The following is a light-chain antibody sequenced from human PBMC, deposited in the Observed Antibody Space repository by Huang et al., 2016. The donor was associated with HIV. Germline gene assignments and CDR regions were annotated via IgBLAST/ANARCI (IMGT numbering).Light chain of an antibody. V-gene: IGKV1-39*01. CDR1: DNIDTY. Sequence: DIELTQSPSSLSASVGDTVTISCRAGDNIDTYLHWYQQRPGEAPKLLISGASNLQAVVPLRFRGSGSETYFTLTINSLQPGEFATYFCQQTCVAPPEDTFGQGTRLEIK. J-gene: IGKJ2*01. CDR2: GAS. CDR3: QQTCVAPPEDT.